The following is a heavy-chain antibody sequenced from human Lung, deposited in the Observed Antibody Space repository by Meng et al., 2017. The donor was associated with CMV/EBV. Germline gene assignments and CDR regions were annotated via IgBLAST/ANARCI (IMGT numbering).Heavy chain of an antibody. CDR3: ARDIAVAAADY. J-gene: IGHJ4*02. D-gene: IGHD6-13*01. CDR2: ISSGSII. CDR1: GFTFSSYE. Sequence: GGSLRLSCAASGFTFSSYEMNWVRQAPGKGLERVSYISSGSIIYYADSVKGRFTVSRDNAENSLYLQMNSLRAEDTAVYYCARDIAVAAADYWGQGTLVTVSS. V-gene: IGHV3-48*03.